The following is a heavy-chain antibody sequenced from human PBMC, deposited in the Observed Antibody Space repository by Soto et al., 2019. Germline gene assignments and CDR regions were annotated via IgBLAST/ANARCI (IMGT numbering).Heavy chain of an antibody. Sequence: SETLSLTCTVSGGSVSTSSYYWGWIRQPPGRGLEWIGTVYYSGSTNYNPSLKSRVTISVDTSKNQFSLKLTSVTAADTAVYYCARDKITGLFDYWGQGTLVTVSS. D-gene: IGHD2-8*02. CDR1: GGSVSTSSYY. CDR3: ARDKITGLFDY. V-gene: IGHV4-39*07. J-gene: IGHJ4*02. CDR2: VYYSGST.